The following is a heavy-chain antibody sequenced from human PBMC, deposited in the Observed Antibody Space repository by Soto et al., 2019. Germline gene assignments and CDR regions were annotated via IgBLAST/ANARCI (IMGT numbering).Heavy chain of an antibody. Sequence: SETLSLTCTVSGGSISSGDYYWSWIRQPPGKGLEWIGYIYYSGSTYYNPSLKSRVTISVDTSKNQFSLKLSSVTAADTAVYYCAREVAAAGTMSAFDIWGQGTMVTVS. CDR3: AREVAAAGTMSAFDI. CDR2: IYYSGST. CDR1: GGSISSGDYY. V-gene: IGHV4-30-4*01. D-gene: IGHD6-13*01. J-gene: IGHJ3*02.